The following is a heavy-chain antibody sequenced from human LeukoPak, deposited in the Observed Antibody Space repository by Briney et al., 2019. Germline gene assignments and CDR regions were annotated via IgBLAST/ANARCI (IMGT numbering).Heavy chain of an antibody. CDR2: ISYDGSNK. CDR3: AKAGEPDFWSGYYLDY. J-gene: IGHJ4*02. Sequence: PGKSLRLSCAASGFTFSGYPIHWVRQAPGKGLEWVAVISYDGSNKYYADSVKGRFTISRDNSKNTLYLQMNSLRAEDTAVYYCAKAGEPDFWSGYYLDYWGQGTLVTVSS. CDR1: GFTFSGYP. D-gene: IGHD3-3*01. V-gene: IGHV3-30-3*02.